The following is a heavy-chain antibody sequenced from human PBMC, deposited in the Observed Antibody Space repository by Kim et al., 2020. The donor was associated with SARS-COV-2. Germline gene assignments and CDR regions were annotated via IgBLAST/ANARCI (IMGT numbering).Heavy chain of an antibody. CDR3: ARQGDAYSSSWYSVY. J-gene: IGHJ4*02. CDR2: IDPSDSYT. CDR1: GYSFTSYW. V-gene: IGHV5-10-1*01. Sequence: GESLKISCKGSGYSFTSYWISWVCQMPGKGLEWMGRIDPSDSYTNYSPSFQGHVTISADKSISTAYLQWSSLKASDTAMYYCARQGDAYSSSWYSVYWGQGTLVTVSS. D-gene: IGHD6-13*01.